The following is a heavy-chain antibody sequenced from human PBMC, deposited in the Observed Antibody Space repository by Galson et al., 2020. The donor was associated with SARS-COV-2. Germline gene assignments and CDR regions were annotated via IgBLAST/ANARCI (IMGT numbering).Heavy chain of an antibody. V-gene: IGHV3-30*03. CDR2: ISYDGSNT. CDR1: GFTFSSYG. J-gene: IGHJ6*02. CDR3: AACIVGATKREYYYYYGMDV. Sequence: GESLKISCAASGFTFSSYGMHWVRQAPGKGLEWVAVISYDGSNTYYADSVKGRFTISRDNSKNTLYLQMNSLRAEDTAVYYCAACIVGATKREYYYYYGMDVWGQGTTVTVSS. D-gene: IGHD1-26*01.